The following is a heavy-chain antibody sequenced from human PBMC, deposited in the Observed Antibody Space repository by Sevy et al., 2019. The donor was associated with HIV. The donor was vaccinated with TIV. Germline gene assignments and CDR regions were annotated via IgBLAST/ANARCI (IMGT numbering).Heavy chain of an antibody. CDR1: GGSISSGGYY. J-gene: IGHJ4*02. D-gene: IGHD3-22*01. CDR3: AREEGSGYYYFDY. CDR2: IYYSGST. Sequence: SETLSLTCTVSGGSISSGGYYWSWIRQHPGKGLEWIGYIYYSGSTYYHPSLKSRVTISVDTSKNQFSLKLSSVTAADTAVYYCAREEGSGYYYFDYWGQGTLVTVSS. V-gene: IGHV4-31*03.